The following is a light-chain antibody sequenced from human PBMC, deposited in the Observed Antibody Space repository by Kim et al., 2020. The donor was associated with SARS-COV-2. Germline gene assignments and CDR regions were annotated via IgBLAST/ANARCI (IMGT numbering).Light chain of an antibody. Sequence: ITISCTGTSSDVGGYNYVSWYQQHPGKAPKLMIYDVSNLPSGVSNRFSGSKSGNTASLTISGLQAEDEADYYCSSYTSSSTFYVFGTGTKVTVL. CDR3: SSYTSSSTFYV. CDR1: SSDVGGYNY. J-gene: IGLJ1*01. V-gene: IGLV2-14*03. CDR2: DVS.